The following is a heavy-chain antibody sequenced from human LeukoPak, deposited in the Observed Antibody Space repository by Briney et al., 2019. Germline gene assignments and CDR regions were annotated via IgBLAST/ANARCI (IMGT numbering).Heavy chain of an antibody. CDR3: ARVGYDILTGYVNLLDY. CDR1: GESISSTNW. D-gene: IGHD3-9*01. V-gene: IGHV4-61*01. J-gene: IGHJ4*02. Sequence: SGTLSLTCAVSGESISSTNWWSWIRQPPGKGLEWIGYIYYSGNTNYNPSLKSRVTISVDTSNNQFSLKLSSVTAADTAVYYCARVGYDILTGYVNLLDYWGQGTLVTVSS. CDR2: IYYSGNT.